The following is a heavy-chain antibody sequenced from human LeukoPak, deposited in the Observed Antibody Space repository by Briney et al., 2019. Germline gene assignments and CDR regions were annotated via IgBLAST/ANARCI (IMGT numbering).Heavy chain of an antibody. CDR2: IYYSGST. CDR3: ARTGNTYAWFDP. Sequence: SETLSLTCTVSGGSVINNYWSWIRQPPGKGLEWIGYIYYSGSTNYNPSLKSRVTISVDTSKNQFSLKLSAVTAADTAVYYCARTGNTYAWFDPWGQGTLVTVSS. V-gene: IGHV4-59*02. D-gene: IGHD5-18*01. J-gene: IGHJ5*02. CDR1: GGSVINNY.